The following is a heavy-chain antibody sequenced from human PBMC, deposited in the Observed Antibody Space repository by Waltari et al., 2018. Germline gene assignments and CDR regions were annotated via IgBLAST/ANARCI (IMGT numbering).Heavy chain of an antibody. Sequence: QVQLQESGPGLVKPSETLSLTCTVSGGSISSHYGSCIRPPPGTGLEWIGYIYYSGSTNYNPSLKSRVTISVDTSKNQFSLKLSSVTAADTAVYYCARGPHGTSITMIVVPFDLWGRGTLVTVSS. CDR1: GGSISSHY. CDR2: IYYSGST. CDR3: ARGPHGTSITMIVVPFDL. V-gene: IGHV4-59*11. D-gene: IGHD3-22*01. J-gene: IGHJ2*01.